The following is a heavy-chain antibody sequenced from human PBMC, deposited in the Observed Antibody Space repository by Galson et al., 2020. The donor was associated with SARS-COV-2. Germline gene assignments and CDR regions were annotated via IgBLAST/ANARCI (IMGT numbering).Heavy chain of an antibody. Sequence: GESLKISCAASGFTFSDYYMSWIRQAPGKGLEWVSYISSSCSTIYYADSVKGRFTISRDNAKNSLYLQMNSLRAEDTAVYYCARDLFVPTTGTDYYYYGMDVWGQGTTVTVSS. D-gene: IGHD3-10*01. CDR2: ISSSCSTI. V-gene: IGHV3-11*01. CDR3: ARDLFVPTTGTDYYYYGMDV. CDR1: GFTFSDYY. J-gene: IGHJ6*02.